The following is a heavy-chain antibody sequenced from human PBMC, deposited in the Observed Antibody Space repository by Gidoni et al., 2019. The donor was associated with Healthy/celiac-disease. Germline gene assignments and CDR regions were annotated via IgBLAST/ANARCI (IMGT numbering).Heavy chain of an antibody. CDR1: GFTFSSYA. J-gene: IGHJ5*02. CDR2: ISGSGGST. Sequence: EVQLVESGGGLVQPGGSLRLSWAASGFTFSSYAMSWVRQAPGKGLEWASAISGSGGSTNYADSVKGRFTISRDNSKNTLYLQMNSLRAEDTAVYYCAKDSGVIIGYNWFDPWGQGTLVTVSS. CDR3: AKDSGVIIGYNWFDP. D-gene: IGHD3-10*01. V-gene: IGHV3-23*04.